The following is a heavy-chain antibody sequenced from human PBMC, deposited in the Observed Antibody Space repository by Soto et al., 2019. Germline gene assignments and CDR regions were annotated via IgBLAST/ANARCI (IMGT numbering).Heavy chain of an antibody. D-gene: IGHD3-22*01. Sequence: TVGSLRLSCAASGFTFSNAWMNWVRQAPGKGLEWVGRIKSKTDGGTTDYAAPVKGRFTISRDDSKNTLYLQMSSLKTEDTAVYYCTTDLIEGYYDSSGYYNDYWGQGTLVNVSS. J-gene: IGHJ4*02. CDR2: IKSKTDGGTT. CDR3: TTDLIEGYYDSSGYYNDY. CDR1: GFTFSNAW. V-gene: IGHV3-15*07.